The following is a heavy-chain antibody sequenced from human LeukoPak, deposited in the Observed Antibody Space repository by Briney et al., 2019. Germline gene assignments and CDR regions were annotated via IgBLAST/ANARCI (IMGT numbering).Heavy chain of an antibody. CDR1: GGTFDRIG. J-gene: IGHJ3*02. Sequence: SVKVSCKASGGTFDRIGITWLRQAPGHGLDWMGRIIPILGVANYPQKFQDRVTITADKSTTTVYMQLSSLRSEDTAVYYCARDSGIHCSSTSCYFPDAFDIWGQGTMVTVSS. CDR3: ARDSGIHCSSTSCYFPDAFDI. CDR2: IIPILGVA. V-gene: IGHV1-69*04. D-gene: IGHD2-2*01.